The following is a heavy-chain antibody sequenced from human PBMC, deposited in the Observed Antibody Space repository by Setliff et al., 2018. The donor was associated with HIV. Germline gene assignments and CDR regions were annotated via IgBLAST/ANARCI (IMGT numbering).Heavy chain of an antibody. CDR3: AKEGTYRGYSYGYSYYLDF. D-gene: IGHD5-18*01. V-gene: IGHV3-33*06. Sequence: GGSLRLSCAASGFTFSSYGMHWVRQAPGKGLEWVAVIWYDGSNKYYADSVKGRFTISRDNSKNTLYLQMNSLRAEDTAVYYCAKEGTYRGYSYGYSYYLDFWGQGTLVTVSS. CDR1: GFTFSSYG. CDR2: IWYDGSNK. J-gene: IGHJ4*02.